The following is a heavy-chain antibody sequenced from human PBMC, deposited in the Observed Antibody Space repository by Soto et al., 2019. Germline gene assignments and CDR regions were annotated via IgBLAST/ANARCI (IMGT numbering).Heavy chain of an antibody. V-gene: IGHV1-18*01. CDR1: GYTFTSYG. CDR3: ARDRDWNLDY. Sequence: GSVKVSCKASGYTFTSYGISWMRQAPGQGLEWMGWIYIDDTKYAQNFQGRVTMTTDTSTSTVYMELRSLRSDDTAVYYCARDRDWNLDYWGQGTPVTVS. J-gene: IGHJ4*02. CDR2: IYIDDT. D-gene: IGHD1-1*01.